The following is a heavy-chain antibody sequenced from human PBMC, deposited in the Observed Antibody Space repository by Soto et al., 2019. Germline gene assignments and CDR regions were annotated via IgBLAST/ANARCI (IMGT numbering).Heavy chain of an antibody. CDR3: AKPRPHYYDTLDP. CDR1: GFTFSTYA. CDR2: VSGSGLET. V-gene: IGHV3-23*01. J-gene: IGHJ5*02. Sequence: PGGSLRLSCAASGFTFSTYAMSWVRQAPGKGLEWLSSVSGSGLETYYRDSVKGRFAIARDNYKNTVYLQMNSLRAEDTALYSCAKPRPHYYDTLDPRGQGTLVTVSS. D-gene: IGHD3-22*01.